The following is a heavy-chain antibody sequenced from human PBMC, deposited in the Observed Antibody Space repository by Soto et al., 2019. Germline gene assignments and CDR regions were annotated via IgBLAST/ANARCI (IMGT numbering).Heavy chain of an antibody. CDR3: ARGRAAAGNRDYYYGMDV. CDR1: GGSFSGCY. D-gene: IGHD6-13*01. CDR2: INHSGST. V-gene: IGHV4-34*01. J-gene: IGHJ6*02. Sequence: PSETLSLTCAVYGGSFSGCYWSWIRQPPGKGLEWIGEINHSGSTNYNPSLKSRATISVDTSKNQFSLKLSSVTAADTAVYYCARGRAAAGNRDYYYGMDVWGQGTTVTVSS.